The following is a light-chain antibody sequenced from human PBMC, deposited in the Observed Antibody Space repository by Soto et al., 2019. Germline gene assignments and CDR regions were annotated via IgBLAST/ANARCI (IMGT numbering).Light chain of an antibody. CDR3: QQYNSYTWT. CDR1: QSISGW. J-gene: IGKJ1*01. V-gene: IGKV1-5*01. CDR2: DAS. Sequence: DIQMTQSPSTLSASVGDRVTLTCRASQSISGWLAWYQKKPGKDPKLLIYDASSLESGVPSRFSGSGSGTEFNLTITRLQTDEFATYDCQQYNSYTWTCGQGTKVDIK.